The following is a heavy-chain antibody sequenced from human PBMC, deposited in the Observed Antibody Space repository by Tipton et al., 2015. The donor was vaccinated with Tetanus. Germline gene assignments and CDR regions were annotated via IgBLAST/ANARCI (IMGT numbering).Heavy chain of an antibody. Sequence: TLSLTCAVYGGSFSGYYWSWIRQPPGKGLEWIGEINHSGSTNYNPSLKSRVTISVDTSKNQFSLRLSSVTAADTAVYYCARGPGGSGYYDFWSGYLFYGMDVWGQGTTVTVSS. CDR1: GGSFSGYY. J-gene: IGHJ6*02. V-gene: IGHV4-34*01. CDR3: ARGPGGSGYYDFWSGYLFYGMDV. D-gene: IGHD3-3*01. CDR2: INHSGST.